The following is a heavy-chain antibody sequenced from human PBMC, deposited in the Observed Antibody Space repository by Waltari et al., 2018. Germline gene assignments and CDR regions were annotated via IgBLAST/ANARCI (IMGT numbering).Heavy chain of an antibody. J-gene: IGHJ3*01. D-gene: IGHD3-16*01. V-gene: IGHV4-39*01. CDR2: ISYSWAT. Sequence: GWILQPPGKGLELSATISYSWATYYHPSLNSRVTISADTSKNQFALKLSSVTAADTAVYYCATYIGASIGTAAFDVWGQGTMVTVSS. CDR3: ATYIGASIGTAAFDV.